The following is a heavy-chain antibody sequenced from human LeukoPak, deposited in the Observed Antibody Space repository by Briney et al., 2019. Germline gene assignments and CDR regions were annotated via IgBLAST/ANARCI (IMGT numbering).Heavy chain of an antibody. J-gene: IGHJ4*02. CDR3: AKDLYGDYDDDY. V-gene: IGHV3-23*01. CDR1: GFTFSSYA. CDR2: ISGSGGST. D-gene: IGHD4-17*01. Sequence: GGSLRLSCAASGFTFSSYAMSWVRQAPGKGLEWVSAISGSGGSTYYADSVKGRFTISRDNSKNTVYLQMNSLRAEDTALYYCAKDLYGDYDDDYWGQGTLVTVSS.